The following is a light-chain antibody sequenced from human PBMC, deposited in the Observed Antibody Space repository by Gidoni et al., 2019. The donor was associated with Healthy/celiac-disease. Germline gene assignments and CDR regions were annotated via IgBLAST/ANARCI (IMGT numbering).Light chain of an antibody. CDR2: GKN. J-gene: IGLJ2*01. V-gene: IGLV3-19*01. Sequence: SSELTQDPVVSVALGQTGRITCQGDSLRSYYASRYQQKPGQAPVLVMYGKNNRPSGIPDRFSGSRSGSTASLTITGAQAEDEADYYCNSRDSSGFVAFGGGTKLTVL. CDR1: SLRSYY. CDR3: NSRDSSGFVA.